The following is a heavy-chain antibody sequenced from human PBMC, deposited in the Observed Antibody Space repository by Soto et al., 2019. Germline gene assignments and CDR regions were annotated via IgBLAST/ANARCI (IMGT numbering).Heavy chain of an antibody. Sequence: PGGSLRLSCSVSGFTFSKYAMHWVRQAPGKGLEYVSGITSDGDSTWHADSVKDRFTISRDNSKNTLFLQMSSLRVEDTAIYFCVKGNQLLRYYFEFWDPGTLVTVS. D-gene: IGHD2-15*01. V-gene: IGHV3-64D*06. CDR2: ITSDGDST. CDR1: GFTFSKYA. CDR3: VKGNQLLRYYFEF. J-gene: IGHJ4*01.